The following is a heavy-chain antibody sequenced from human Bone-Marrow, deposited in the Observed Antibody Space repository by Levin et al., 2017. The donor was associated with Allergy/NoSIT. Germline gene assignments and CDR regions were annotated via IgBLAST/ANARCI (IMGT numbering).Heavy chain of an antibody. V-gene: IGHV4-59*13. D-gene: IGHD1-26*01. Sequence: SETLSLTCTVSGGSISSYKWSWIRQSPGKGLEWIGYLYHVGTNNYNPSLQSRVTISVDTSKNQLSLKLASGTAAATAVYSCARIRSTVGATRSGFDPWGQGSLVTVSS. CDR3: ARIRSTVGATRSGFDP. CDR1: GGSISSYK. J-gene: IGHJ5*02. CDR2: LYHVGTN.